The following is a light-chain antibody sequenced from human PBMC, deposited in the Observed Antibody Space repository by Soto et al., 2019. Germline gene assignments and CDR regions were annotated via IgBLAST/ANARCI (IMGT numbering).Light chain of an antibody. CDR3: QQSNSFPLT. Sequence: DIQMTQSPSSVSASVGDRVTITCRASQGISSRLAWYQQKPGKAPNLLIYAASSLQSGVPSRFSGSGSETDFTLTIGSLQPEDFANYYCQQSNSFPLTFGGGTKVEIK. J-gene: IGKJ4*01. V-gene: IGKV1-12*01. CDR1: QGISSR. CDR2: AAS.